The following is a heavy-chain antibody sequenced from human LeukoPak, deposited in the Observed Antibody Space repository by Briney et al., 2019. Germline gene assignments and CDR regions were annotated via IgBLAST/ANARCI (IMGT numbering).Heavy chain of an antibody. V-gene: IGHV3-23*01. CDR3: AKYEGDYYDSSGYHTGAFDI. CDR1: GFTFSSYA. J-gene: IGHJ3*02. Sequence: GGPLRLSCAASGFTFSSYAMSWVRQAPGKGLEWVSAISGSGGSTYYADSVKGRFTISRDNSKNTLYLQMNSLRAEDTAVYYCAKYEGDYYDSSGYHTGAFDIWGQGTMVTVSS. CDR2: ISGSGGST. D-gene: IGHD3-22*01.